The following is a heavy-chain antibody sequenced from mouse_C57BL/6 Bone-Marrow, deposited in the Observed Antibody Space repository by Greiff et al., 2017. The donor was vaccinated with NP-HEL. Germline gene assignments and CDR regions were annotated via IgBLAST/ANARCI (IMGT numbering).Heavy chain of an antibody. Sequence: VKLMESGPGLVAPSQSLSITCTISWVRQPPGKGLEWLGVIWTGGGTNYNSALKSRLSISKDNSKSQVFLKMNSLQTDDTARYYCARNWNYGTWFAYWGQGTLVTVSA. J-gene: IGHJ3*01. V-gene: IGHV2-9-1*01. CDR3: ARNWNYGTWFAY. CDR2: IWTGGGT. D-gene: IGHD1-1*01.